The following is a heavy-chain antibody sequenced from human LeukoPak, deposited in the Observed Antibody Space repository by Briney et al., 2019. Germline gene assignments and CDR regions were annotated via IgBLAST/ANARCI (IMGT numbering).Heavy chain of an antibody. J-gene: IGHJ4*02. CDR2: ISAYNGNT. CDR3: ARDSSGWYRPGNYFDY. CDR1: GYTFTSYG. Sequence: ASVKVSCKASGYTFTSYGISWVRQAPGQGLEWMGWISAYNGNTNYAQKLQGRVTMTTDTSTSTAYMELSSLRSEDTAVYYCARDSSGWYRPGNYFDYWGQGTLVTVSS. D-gene: IGHD6-19*01. V-gene: IGHV1-18*01.